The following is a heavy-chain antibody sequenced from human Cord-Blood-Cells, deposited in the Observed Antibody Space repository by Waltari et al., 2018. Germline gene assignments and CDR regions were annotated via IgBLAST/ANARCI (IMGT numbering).Heavy chain of an antibody. V-gene: IGHV1-2*02. CDR3: ARSGYDWYFDL. Sequence: QVQLVQSGAEVKKPGASVKVSCKASGYTFTGYYMHWVRQAPGQGLEWRGGTNPISGGTNFAQKLQGRCTRTRDTSSSTAYLELSRLRADDTAVYYCARSGYDWYFDLWGRGTLVTVSS. J-gene: IGHJ2*01. D-gene: IGHD5-12*01. CDR2: TNPISGGT. CDR1: GYTFTGYY.